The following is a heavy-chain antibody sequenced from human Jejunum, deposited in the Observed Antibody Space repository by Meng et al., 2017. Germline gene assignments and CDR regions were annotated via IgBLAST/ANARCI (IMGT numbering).Heavy chain of an antibody. D-gene: IGHD2-2*03. V-gene: IGHV4-30-2*01. J-gene: IGHJ4*02. CDR3: ARMDSAFHYFDY. Sequence: QLQLQQSGSGLVKPSQTLSLTCAVHGCSINSDGYTWSWIRQPPGKGLEWIGYIYHTGSPYHNPSLKSRLTISVDRSENQFSLKLSSVTAADTAVYYCARMDSAFHYFDYWGQGTLVTVSS. CDR1: GCSINSDGYT. CDR2: IYHTGSP.